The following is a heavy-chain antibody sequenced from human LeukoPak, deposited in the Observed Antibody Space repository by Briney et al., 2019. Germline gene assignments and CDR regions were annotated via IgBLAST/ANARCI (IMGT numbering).Heavy chain of an antibody. Sequence: GASVKVSCKVSGYTLTELSMHWLRQAPGKGLEWMGGFEPEDGETIYAQKFQGRVTMTEDTSTDTAYMELSSLRSEDTAVYYCATQGTGYSSSWPPAEYFQHWGQGTLVTVSS. J-gene: IGHJ1*01. CDR1: GYTLTELS. V-gene: IGHV1-24*01. D-gene: IGHD6-13*01. CDR2: FEPEDGET. CDR3: ATQGTGYSSSWPPAEYFQH.